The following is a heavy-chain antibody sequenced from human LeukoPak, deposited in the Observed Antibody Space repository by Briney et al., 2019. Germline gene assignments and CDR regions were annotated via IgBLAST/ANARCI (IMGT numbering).Heavy chain of an antibody. CDR2: ISGSGGST. Sequence: GGSLRLSCAASGFTFSSYGMSWVRQAPGKGLEWVSAISGSGGSTYYADSVKGRFTISRDNSKNTLYLQMNSLRAEDTAVYYCARGARGSGTASDYWGQGTLVTVSS. D-gene: IGHD3-10*01. V-gene: IGHV3-23*01. CDR3: ARGARGSGTASDY. J-gene: IGHJ4*02. CDR1: GFTFSSYG.